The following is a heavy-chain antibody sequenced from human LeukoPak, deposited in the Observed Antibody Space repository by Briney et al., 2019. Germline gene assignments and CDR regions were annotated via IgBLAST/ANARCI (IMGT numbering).Heavy chain of an antibody. V-gene: IGHV3-74*01. Sequence: GGSLRLSCAASGFTFSSYWMHWVRQGPGKGLVWVSRINSDGSNSAYADSVKGRFTISRDNAKNTLYLQMNSLRAEDTAVYFCARAFYDFWSVDYWGQGTLVTVSS. CDR1: GFTFSSYW. CDR2: INSDGSNS. D-gene: IGHD3-3*01. J-gene: IGHJ4*02. CDR3: ARAFYDFWSVDY.